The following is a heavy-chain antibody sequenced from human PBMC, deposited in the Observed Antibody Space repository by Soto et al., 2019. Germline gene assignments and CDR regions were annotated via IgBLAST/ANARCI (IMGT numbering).Heavy chain of an antibody. J-gene: IGHJ6*02. Sequence: EVQLLESGGGLVQPGGSLRLSCAASGFTFSSYAMSWVRQAPGKGLEWVSAISGSGGSTYYADSVKGRFTISRDNSTNTLYLQMNSLRAEDTAVYYCAKALGYCSGGSCYSFSSHYYGMDVWGQGTTVTVSS. CDR3: AKALGYCSGGSCYSFSSHYYGMDV. CDR2: ISGSGGST. CDR1: GFTFSSYA. V-gene: IGHV3-23*01. D-gene: IGHD2-15*01.